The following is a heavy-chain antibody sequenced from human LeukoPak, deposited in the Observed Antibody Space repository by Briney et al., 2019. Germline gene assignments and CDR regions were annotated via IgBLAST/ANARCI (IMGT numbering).Heavy chain of an antibody. V-gene: IGHV4-4*09. D-gene: IGHD3-22*01. CDR3: ASHSGTWGYLDV. CDR2: IHTSGGT. Sequence: SETLSLTCTVSGDSSSIYYWSWFRQPPGKGLEWLGYIHTSGGTTYNPSLRGRVAISLDTSKNQFSLRLSSATAADSAVYYCASHSGTWGYLDVWGQGALVTASS. CDR1: GDSSSIYY. J-gene: IGHJ4*02.